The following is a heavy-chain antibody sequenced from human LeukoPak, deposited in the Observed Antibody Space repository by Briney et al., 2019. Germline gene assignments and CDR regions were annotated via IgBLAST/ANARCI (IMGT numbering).Heavy chain of an antibody. Sequence: SQTLSLTCTVSGSSISGGGQHWSWIRQHPGEGLEWIGNIYYGGTTYYNPSLKSRISISVDTSKNQFSLKLSSVSAADTAVYYCARGRATSRRLDYWGQGTLVTVSS. CDR1: GSSISGGGQH. V-gene: IGHV4-31*03. CDR3: ARGRATSRRLDY. D-gene: IGHD1-26*01. J-gene: IGHJ4*02. CDR2: IYYGGTT.